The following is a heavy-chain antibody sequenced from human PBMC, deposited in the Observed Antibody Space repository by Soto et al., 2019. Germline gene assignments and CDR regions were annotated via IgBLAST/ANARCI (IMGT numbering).Heavy chain of an antibody. V-gene: IGHV4-61*01. CDR1: GGSISGSSYY. J-gene: IGHJ4*02. CDR3: AREGRRISMIRGFGS. D-gene: IGHD3-10*01. Sequence: QVQLQESGPGLMKPSETLSLTCTGSGGSISGSSYYWTWIRQPPGKGLEWIGYTYFTGTTDYHPSLKSRVTISADPSKNQFSLTLSSVTAADTALYYCAREGRRISMIRGFGSWGQGILVTVSS. CDR2: TYFTGTT.